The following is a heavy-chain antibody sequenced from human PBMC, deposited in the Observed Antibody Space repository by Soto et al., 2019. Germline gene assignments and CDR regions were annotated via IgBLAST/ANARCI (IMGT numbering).Heavy chain of an antibody. V-gene: IGHV1-3*01. J-gene: IGHJ4*02. CDR3: ARDLALFIAAAGPQGDY. Sequence: ASVKVSCKASGYTFTSYAMHWVRQAPGQRLEWMGWINAGNGNTKYSQKLQGRVTMTTDTSASTAYMELRSLRSDDTAVYYCARDLALFIAAAGPQGDYWGQGTLVTVSS. CDR1: GYTFTSYA. CDR2: INAGNGNT. D-gene: IGHD6-13*01.